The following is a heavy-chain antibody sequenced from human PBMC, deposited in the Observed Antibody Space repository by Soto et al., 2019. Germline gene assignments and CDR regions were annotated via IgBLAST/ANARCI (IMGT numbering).Heavy chain of an antibody. V-gene: IGHV3-9*01. J-gene: IGHJ4*02. CDR1: GFTFESYA. Sequence: EVQLVESGGGSVQPGRSLRLSCVASGFTFESYAMHWVRQVQVKGLEWVSGISWNSGSIGYEDSVKGRCTISRDNAQKSIYLEMNSLRVADTAFYYCGKDIHEQWLVSHFEYWGQGDLVTVSS. CDR3: GKDIHEQWLVSHFEY. CDR2: ISWNSGSI. D-gene: IGHD6-19*01.